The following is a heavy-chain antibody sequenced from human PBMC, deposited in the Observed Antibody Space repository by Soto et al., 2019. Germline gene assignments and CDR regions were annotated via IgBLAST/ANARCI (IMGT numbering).Heavy chain of an antibody. CDR2: ISAYNGNT. V-gene: IGHV1-18*01. CDR1: GYTFTSYG. Sequence: QVQLVQSGAEVKKPGASVKVSCKASGYTFTSYGISWVRQAPGQGLEWMGWISAYNGNTNYAQKLQGRVTMTTDTSTRTAYMALRSLRSDDTSVYYCARESSSSCHDYWGQGTLVTVSS. D-gene: IGHD6-13*01. J-gene: IGHJ4*02. CDR3: ARESSSSCHDY.